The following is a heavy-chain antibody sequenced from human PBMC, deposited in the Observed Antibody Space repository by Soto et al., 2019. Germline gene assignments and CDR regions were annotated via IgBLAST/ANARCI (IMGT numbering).Heavy chain of an antibody. Sequence: QVQLVQSGAEVKKPGSSVKVSCKASGGTFSSYAISWVRQAPGQGLEWMGGIIPIFGTANYAQKFQGRVTITADESTSTAYRELSSLRSEDTAVYYCARGGYSSGDYYYYYGMDVWGQGTTVTVSS. CDR2: IIPIFGTA. D-gene: IGHD6-19*01. J-gene: IGHJ6*02. CDR3: ARGGYSSGDYYYYYGMDV. CDR1: GGTFSSYA. V-gene: IGHV1-69*01.